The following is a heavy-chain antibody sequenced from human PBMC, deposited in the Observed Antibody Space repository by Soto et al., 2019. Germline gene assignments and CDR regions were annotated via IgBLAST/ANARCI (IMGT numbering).Heavy chain of an antibody. D-gene: IGHD3-10*01. CDR2: IYYSGST. J-gene: IGHJ6*02. V-gene: IGHV4-39*01. CDR1: GGSISSISYY. Sequence: SETLSLTCTVSGGSISSISYYWGWIRQPPGKGLEWIGSIYYSGSTYYNPSLKSRVTISVDTSKNQFSLKLSSVTAADTAVYYCARRLGFEYYYYGMDVWGQGTTVTVSS. CDR3: ARRLGFEYYYYGMDV.